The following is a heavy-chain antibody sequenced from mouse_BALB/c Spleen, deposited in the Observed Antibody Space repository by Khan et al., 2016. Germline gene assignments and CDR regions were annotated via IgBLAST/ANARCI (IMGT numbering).Heavy chain of an antibody. D-gene: IGHD3-3*01. Sequence: EVQLQQSGPELVKPGASVKMSCKASGYTFTSYVMHWVKQKPGQGLEWIGYINPYNDGTKYNKKFKGKATLTSDKSSSTAYMELSSLTSEDSAVYYCTRGDSAMDYWGQGTSVTVSS. J-gene: IGHJ4*01. V-gene: IGHV1S136*01. CDR1: GYTFTSYV. CDR3: TRGDSAMDY. CDR2: INPYNDGT.